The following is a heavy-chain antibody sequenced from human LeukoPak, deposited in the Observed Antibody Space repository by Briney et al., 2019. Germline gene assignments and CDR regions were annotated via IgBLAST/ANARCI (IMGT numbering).Heavy chain of an antibody. V-gene: IGHV4-34*01. CDR3: ARGYGIAAAGMQWYFDL. CDR2: INHSGST. Sequence: SETLSLTCAVYGGSFSGYYWSWIRQPPGKGLEWIGEINHSGSTNYNPSPKSRVTISVDTSKNQFSLKLSSVTAADTAVYYCARGYGIAAAGMQWYFDLWGRGTLVTVSS. CDR1: GGSFSGYY. D-gene: IGHD6-13*01. J-gene: IGHJ2*01.